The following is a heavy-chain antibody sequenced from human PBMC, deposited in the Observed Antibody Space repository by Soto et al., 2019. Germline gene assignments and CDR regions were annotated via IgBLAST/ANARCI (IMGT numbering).Heavy chain of an antibody. CDR3: ARATEWNGLDI. Sequence: DVQLVETGGGLIQPGGSLRLSCAASGFSVSSDYMNWVRQDPGNGLDWVSVIYRGGSTYYADSVRGRFTLSRDNSENTLFLQMNSLRAEDTAVYYCARATEWNGLDIWGQGTMVTVSS. J-gene: IGHJ3*02. CDR2: IYRGGST. CDR1: GFSVSSDY. V-gene: IGHV3-53*02. D-gene: IGHD3-3*01.